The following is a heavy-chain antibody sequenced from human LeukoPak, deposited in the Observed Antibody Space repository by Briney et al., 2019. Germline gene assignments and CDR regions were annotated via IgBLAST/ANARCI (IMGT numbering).Heavy chain of an antibody. V-gene: IGHV3-48*01. CDR1: GFTFSSYS. D-gene: IGHD3-22*01. J-gene: IGHJ5*02. CDR2: ISSSSSTI. CDR3: ARDSFPYYYDSSGYSNWFDP. Sequence: GGSLRLSCAASGFTFSSYSMNWVRQGPGKGQEWVSYISSSSSTIYYADSVKGRFTISRDNAKNSLYMQMNSLRAEDTAVYYCARDSFPYYYDSSGYSNWFDPWGQGTLVTVSS.